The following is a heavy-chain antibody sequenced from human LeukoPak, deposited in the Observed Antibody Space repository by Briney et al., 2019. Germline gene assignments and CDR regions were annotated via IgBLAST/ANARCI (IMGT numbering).Heavy chain of an antibody. CDR1: GGSISSGSYY. V-gene: IGHV4-61*02. J-gene: IGHJ4*02. CDR2: IYTSGST. CDR3: ARGETPGSFFDY. Sequence: SETLSLTCTVSGGSISSGSYYWSWIRQPAGKGLEWIGRIYTSGSTNYNPSLKSRVTISVDTSKNQFSLKLTSVTAADTAVYYCARGETPGSFFDYWGQGTLVTVSS. D-gene: IGHD3-10*01.